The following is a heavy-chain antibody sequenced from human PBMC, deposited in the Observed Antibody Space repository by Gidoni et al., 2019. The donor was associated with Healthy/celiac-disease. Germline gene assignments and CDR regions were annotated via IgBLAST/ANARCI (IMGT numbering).Heavy chain of an antibody. CDR1: GGSISSYY. V-gene: IGHV4-59*01. CDR2: IYYSGST. J-gene: IGHJ4*02. D-gene: IGHD3-10*01. CDR3: ARGGTMVQGVIYFDY. Sequence: QVQLQESGPGLVKPSETLSLTCTVPGGSISSYYWSWIRQPPGKGLEWIGYIYYSGSTNYNPSLKSRVTISVDTSKNQFSLKLSSVTAADTAVYYCARGGTMVQGVIYFDYWGQGTLVTVSS.